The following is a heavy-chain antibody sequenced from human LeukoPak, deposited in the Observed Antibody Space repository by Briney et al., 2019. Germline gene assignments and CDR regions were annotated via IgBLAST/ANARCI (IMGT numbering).Heavy chain of an antibody. CDR1: GFIVNSNY. V-gene: IGHV3-23*01. CDR2: ISGSGGST. J-gene: IGHJ4*02. CDR3: AKDTSTRWYSSTPLPGDY. D-gene: IGHD6-13*01. Sequence: GGSLRLSCAASGFIVNSNYMNWVRQAPGKGLEWVSAISGSGGSTYYADSVKGRFTISRDNSKSTLYLQMSSLRAEDTAIYYCAKDTSTRWYSSTPLPGDYWGQGTLVTVSS.